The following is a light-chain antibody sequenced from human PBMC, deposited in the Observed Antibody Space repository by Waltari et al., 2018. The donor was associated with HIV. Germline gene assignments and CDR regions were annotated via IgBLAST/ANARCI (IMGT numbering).Light chain of an antibody. V-gene: IGKV3-11*01. CDR3: QQRTNWPPLT. J-gene: IGKJ4*01. CDR1: QSVGND. Sequence: LLTQSPAILSLSPGENAPLSCRASQSVGNDLARDQQRPGQAPKVRIYDASRRAAVVPARFSGSGSETDFTLTISTVEPEDSAVYYCQQRTNWPPLTFGGGTKVEIK. CDR2: DAS.